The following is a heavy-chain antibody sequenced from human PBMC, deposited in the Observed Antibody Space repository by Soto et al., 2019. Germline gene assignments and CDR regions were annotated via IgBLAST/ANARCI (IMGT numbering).Heavy chain of an antibody. J-gene: IGHJ4*02. CDR3: ARDRTNHHYLDY. Sequence: QVQLVESGGGVVQPGGSLRLACAPSGFTFSNYGMHWVRQAPGKGLEWVAVIWSDASNQHYADFVKGRFTISRDNSKNTLYLQMNSLTDEDTAVYYCARDRTNHHYLDYWGRGTLVTVSS. V-gene: IGHV3-33*01. CDR2: IWSDASNQ. CDR1: GFTFSNYG. D-gene: IGHD2-2*01.